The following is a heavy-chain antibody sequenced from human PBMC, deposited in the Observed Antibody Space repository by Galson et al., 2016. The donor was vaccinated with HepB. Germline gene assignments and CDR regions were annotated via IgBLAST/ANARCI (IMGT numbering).Heavy chain of an antibody. CDR3: ARDPGFRNGMDV. J-gene: IGHJ6*02. V-gene: IGHV3-53*01. CDR1: GFTISSDY. Sequence: SLRLSCAASGFTISSDYMSWVRQAPGKGLEFVSVSYSGGNTYYAESVKGRFTISRGNSKNMLFLQMNSLRADDTAVYYCARDPGFRNGMDVWGQGTTVTVSS. CDR2: SYSGGNT.